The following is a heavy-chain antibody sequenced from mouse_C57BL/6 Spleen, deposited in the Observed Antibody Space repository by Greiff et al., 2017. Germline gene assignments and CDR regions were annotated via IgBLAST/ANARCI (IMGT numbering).Heavy chain of an antibody. J-gene: IGHJ4*01. CDR3: ARKPSLLDDYAMDY. CDR1: GFSLTSYG. V-gene: IGHV2-2*01. Sequence: QVKLQQSGPGLVQPSQSLSITCTVSGFSLTSYGVHWVRQSPGKGLEWLGVIGSGGSTDYNAAFISRLCISKDDSKSQVFFKMNSLQADDTAIYYCARKPSLLDDYAMDYWGQGTSVTVSS. CDR2: IGSGGST.